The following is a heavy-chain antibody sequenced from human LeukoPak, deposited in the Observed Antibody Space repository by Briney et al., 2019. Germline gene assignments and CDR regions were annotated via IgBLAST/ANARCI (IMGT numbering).Heavy chain of an antibody. CDR3: ARDREYYYGSGSLNWFDP. J-gene: IGHJ5*02. CDR1: GFTFSSYS. Sequence: PGGSLRLSCAASGFTFSSYSMNWVRQAPGKGLEWVSYIISSSSTIYYADSVKGRFTISRDNAKNSLYLQMNSLRAEDTAVYYCARDREYYYGSGSLNWFDPWGQGTLVTVSS. V-gene: IGHV3-48*04. CDR2: IISSSSTI. D-gene: IGHD3-10*01.